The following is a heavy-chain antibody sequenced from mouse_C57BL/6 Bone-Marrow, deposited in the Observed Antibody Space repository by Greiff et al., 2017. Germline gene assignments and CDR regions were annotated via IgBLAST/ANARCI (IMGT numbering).Heavy chain of an antibody. Sequence: EVQLQQSGAELVRPGASVKLSCTASGFNIKDDYMHWVKQRPEQGLEWIGWIDPENGDTEYASKFQGKATITADTSSNPAYLQLSSLTSEDPAVYYCTTYGYYPWFAYWGQGTLVTVSA. CDR2: IDPENGDT. V-gene: IGHV14-4*01. CDR1: GFNIKDDY. J-gene: IGHJ3*01. CDR3: TTYGYYPWFAY. D-gene: IGHD2-3*01.